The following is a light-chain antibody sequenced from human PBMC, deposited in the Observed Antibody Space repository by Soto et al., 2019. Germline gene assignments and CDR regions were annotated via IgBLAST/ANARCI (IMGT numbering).Light chain of an antibody. V-gene: IGKV1-39*01. CDR2: AAS. Sequence: DVQMTQSPSSVSASVGARVTITCRASQSISSYLNWYQQKPGKAPKLLIYAASSLQSGVPSGFSGSGSGTDFTLTISSLQPEDFATYYCQQSYSTPITFGQGTRLEIK. CDR3: QQSYSTPIT. J-gene: IGKJ5*01. CDR1: QSISSY.